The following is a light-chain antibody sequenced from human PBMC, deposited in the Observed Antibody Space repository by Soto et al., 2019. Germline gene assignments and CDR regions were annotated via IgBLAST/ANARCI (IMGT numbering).Light chain of an antibody. V-gene: IGKV3-11*01. CDR1: QNVXKF. CDR3: RQRKNWPPST. J-gene: IGKJ5*01. CDR2: DSS. Sequence: IELTQSPATLSLSPGETATLSCRASQNVXKFLVWYQQRPGQPPRLLIXDSSNRATGVPVRFSGSGSGTVFTLTIGSLEPEDSAVYYCRQRKNWPPSTFGQGTRLEIK.